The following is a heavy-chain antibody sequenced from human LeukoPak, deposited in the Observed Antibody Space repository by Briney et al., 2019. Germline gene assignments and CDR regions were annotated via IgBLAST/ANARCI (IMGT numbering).Heavy chain of an antibody. V-gene: IGHV4-34*01. CDR1: GGSFSGYY. Sequence: SETLSLTCAVYGGSFSGYYWSWIRQPPGKGLEWIGEINHSGSTNYNPSLKSRVTISVDTSKNQFSLKLSSVTAADTAVYYCAKVLGISFAPWDYWGQGTLVTVSS. D-gene: IGHD7-27*01. CDR2: INHSGST. J-gene: IGHJ4*02. CDR3: AKVLGISFAPWDY.